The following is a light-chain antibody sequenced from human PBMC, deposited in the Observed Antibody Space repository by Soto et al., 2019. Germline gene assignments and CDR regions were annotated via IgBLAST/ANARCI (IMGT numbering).Light chain of an antibody. CDR3: SSYSISTAYL. CDR2: EVN. Sequence: QSALPQPASVSGSPGQSITISCTGTSSDVGGYDYVSWYQLHPGKAPKLMVFEVNNRPSGVSYRFSGSKSGNTASLTISGLQAEDEADYFCSSYSISTAYLFGTGTKLTVL. CDR1: SSDVGGYDY. J-gene: IGLJ1*01. V-gene: IGLV2-14*01.